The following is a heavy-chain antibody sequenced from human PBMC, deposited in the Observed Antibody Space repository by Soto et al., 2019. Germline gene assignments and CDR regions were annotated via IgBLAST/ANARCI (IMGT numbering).Heavy chain of an antibody. J-gene: IGHJ5*02. CDR2: IYYSGNA. V-gene: IGHV4-30-4*01. CDR1: GGSISGGDYH. Sequence: LSLTCTVSGGSISGGDYHWTWIRQPPGKGLEWIGYIYYSGNAYYNPSFKSRLTMSVDRSKNQFSLNLSSVTAADTAVYYCVRETGTRLLFDPWGQGTLVTVSS. D-gene: IGHD1-7*01. CDR3: VRETGTRLLFDP.